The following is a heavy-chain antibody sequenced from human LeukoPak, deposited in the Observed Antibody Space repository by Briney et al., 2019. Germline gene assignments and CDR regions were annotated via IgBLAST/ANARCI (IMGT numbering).Heavy chain of an antibody. D-gene: IGHD6-19*01. CDR1: GFTFDEHA. V-gene: IGHV3-9*01. CDR2: IDWNSGSI. Sequence: QTGGSLRLSCAASGFTFDEHAMHWVRQDPGKGLEWVSGIDWNSGSIGYVDSVKGRFTISRDNSKNTLYLQMNSLRAEDTAVYYCARESRQWLVLGGVDYWGQGTLVTVSS. J-gene: IGHJ4*02. CDR3: ARESRQWLVLGGVDY.